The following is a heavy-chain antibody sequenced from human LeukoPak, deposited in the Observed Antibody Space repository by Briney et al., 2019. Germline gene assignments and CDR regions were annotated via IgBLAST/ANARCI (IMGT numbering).Heavy chain of an antibody. CDR2: INSDGSST. V-gene: IGHV3-74*01. CDR3: ARRLIVVVKEAFDI. CDR1: GFTFSSYW. Sequence: PGGSLRLSCSVSGFTFSSYWMHWVRQAPGKGLVWVSPINSDGSSTSYADSVKGRFTISRDNAKNTLYLQMNSLRAEDTAVYYCARRLIVVVKEAFDIWGQGTMVTVSS. D-gene: IGHD2-15*01. J-gene: IGHJ3*02.